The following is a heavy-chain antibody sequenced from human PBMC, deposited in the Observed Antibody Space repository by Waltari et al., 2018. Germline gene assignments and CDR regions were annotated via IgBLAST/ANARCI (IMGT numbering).Heavy chain of an antibody. Sequence: QVQLVESGGGVVQPGGSLRLACDATGCAFSRYAMHCVRQSPGRGLVWVAVISYYGSNEYYSYSVKGRFTISRDNSKNTLYLQMNSLRAEDTAVYYCASPFTTDGGYWGQGTLVTVSS. CDR3: ASPFTTDGGY. CDR1: GCAFSRYA. CDR2: ISYYGSNE. J-gene: IGHJ4*02. V-gene: IGHV3-30-3*01. D-gene: IGHD3-22*01.